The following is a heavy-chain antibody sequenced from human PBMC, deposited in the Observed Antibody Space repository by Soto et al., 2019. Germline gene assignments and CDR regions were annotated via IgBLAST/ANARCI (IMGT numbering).Heavy chain of an antibody. D-gene: IGHD3-22*01. J-gene: IGHJ3*02. Sequence: GGSLRLSCAASGFTFSSYAMSWVRQAPGKGLEWVSASTGSGGSTYYADSVKGRFTISRDNSKNTPYLQMNSLRSEDTAVYYCASPMGSSGYYGHNDAFDSWGQGTMVTVSS. CDR2: STGSGGST. V-gene: IGHV3-23*01. CDR1: GFTFSSYA. CDR3: ASPMGSSGYYGHNDAFDS.